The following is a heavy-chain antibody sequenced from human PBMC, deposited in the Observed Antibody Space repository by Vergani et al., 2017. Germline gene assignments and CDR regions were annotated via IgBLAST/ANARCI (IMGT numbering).Heavy chain of an antibody. Sequence: QMQLQESGPGLVKASGTLSLTCTVSGDSIISRSYYWGWIRQPPGKGLEWIGGIDNSENGDSSSSLKSRVTISADTSKNQFALRLTAVTAADTAVYYGASGKYYSDSTSHFRGRYFDVWGRGTLVTVPS. V-gene: IGHV4-39*01. CDR3: ASGKYYSDSTSHFRGRYFDV. J-gene: IGHJ2*01. D-gene: IGHD3-16*01. CDR1: GDSIISRSYY. CDR2: IDNSENG.